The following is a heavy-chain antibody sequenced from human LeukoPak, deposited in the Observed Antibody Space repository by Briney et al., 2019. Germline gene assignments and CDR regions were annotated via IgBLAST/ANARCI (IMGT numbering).Heavy chain of an antibody. J-gene: IGHJ6*04. CDR1: GFTLTSYK. CDR2: ISSSGSTI. Sequence: PRRSLRLSRAASGFTLTSYKMNSVRHAPGEGLEWVSYISSSGSTITYAHPVKGRFTISRDNDKKSLYMQMNSLRAEDTAVYYCARDRLLLWFGELSNYYYYGMDVWGKGTTVTVSS. D-gene: IGHD3-10*01. V-gene: IGHV3-48*03. CDR3: ARDRLLLWFGELSNYYYYGMDV.